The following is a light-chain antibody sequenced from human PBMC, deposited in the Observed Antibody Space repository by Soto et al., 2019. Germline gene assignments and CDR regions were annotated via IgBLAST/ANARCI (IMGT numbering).Light chain of an antibody. CDR2: EGS. V-gene: IGLV2-23*01. Sequence: QSVLTQPASVSGSPGQSITISCTGTSSDIGTYKYVSWYQQHPGKAPKLMIYEGSKRPSGVSNRFSGSKSGNTASLTISGLQAEDEADYYCCSYAGSSTLFGGGTKLTVL. CDR3: CSYAGSSTL. CDR1: SSDIGTYKY. J-gene: IGLJ2*01.